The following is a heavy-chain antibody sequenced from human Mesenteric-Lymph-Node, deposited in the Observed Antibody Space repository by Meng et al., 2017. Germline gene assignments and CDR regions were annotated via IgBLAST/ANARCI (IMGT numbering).Heavy chain of an antibody. D-gene: IGHD6-6*01. V-gene: IGHV4-61*05. J-gene: IGHJ4*02. CDR3: ARVDSSSGPFDY. CDR1: GGSISSSSYY. CDR2: IHYSGST. Sequence: QTRSLTGTVSGGSISSSSYYWGWIRQPPGKGLEWIGYIHYSGSTNYNPALKSRVTISVDTSKNQFSLKLSSVTAADTAVYYCARVDSSSGPFDYRGQGTLVTVSS.